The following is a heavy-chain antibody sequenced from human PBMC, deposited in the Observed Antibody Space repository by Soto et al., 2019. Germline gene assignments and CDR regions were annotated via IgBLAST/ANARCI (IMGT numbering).Heavy chain of an antibody. J-gene: IGHJ4*02. CDR3: ARPMTSYDFWTGPGNFEY. D-gene: IGHD3-3*01. Sequence: PSETLSLTCTFSGGSISISSDYWGWILQPPVKGLEWIGSIYDSGGTYYNPSLKSRVTISVDTCKNQFSLKLSSVTAADTAVYSSARPMTSYDFWTGPGNFEYWGQGPLVIASS. CDR1: GGSISISSDY. V-gene: IGHV4-39*01. CDR2: IYDSGGT.